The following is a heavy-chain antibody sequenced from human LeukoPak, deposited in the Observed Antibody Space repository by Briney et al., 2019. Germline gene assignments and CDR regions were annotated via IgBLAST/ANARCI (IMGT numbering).Heavy chain of an antibody. CDR3: ARVMGKWELLSSLSYAFDI. D-gene: IGHD1-26*01. V-gene: IGHV3-30-3*01. J-gene: IGHJ3*02. CDR1: GFTFSSYA. Sequence: GGSLRLSCAASGFTFSSYAMHWVRQAPGKGLEWVAVISYDGSNKYYADSVKGRFTISRDNSKNTLYLQMNSLRAEDTAVYYCARVMGKWELLSSLSYAFDIWGQGTMVIVSS. CDR2: ISYDGSNK.